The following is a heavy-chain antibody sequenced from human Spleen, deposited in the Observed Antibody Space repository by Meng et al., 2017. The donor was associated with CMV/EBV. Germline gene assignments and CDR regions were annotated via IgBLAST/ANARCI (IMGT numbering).Heavy chain of an antibody. V-gene: IGHV3-23*03. J-gene: IGHJ6*02. D-gene: IGHD6-6*01. CDR3: AKDRTITPRRDYYGMDV. Sequence: GESLKISCAASGFTFNNYAMSWVRQAPGKGLEWVSVIYGGDRSTVYADSVEGRFAISRDNSKNTLYLQMNSLRAGDTAVYYCAKDRTITPRRDYYGMDVWGQGTTVTVSS. CDR2: IYGGDRST. CDR1: GFTFNNYA.